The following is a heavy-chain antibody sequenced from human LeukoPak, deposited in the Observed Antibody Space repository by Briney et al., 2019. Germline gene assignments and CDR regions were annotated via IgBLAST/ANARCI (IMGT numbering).Heavy chain of an antibody. CDR1: GYSISSGYY. J-gene: IGHJ3*01. CDR2: IFHSGSI. D-gene: IGHD3-22*01. CDR3: ARMGVSYYYDSSTYYPAAFDV. Sequence: SETLSLTCAVSGYSISSGYYWCWIRQSPGKGLEWIATIFHSGSIYYNPSLKSRVTLSVDTSKNQFSLKLNSVTAADTALYYCARMGVSYYYDSSTYYPAAFDVWGQGTMVSVSS. V-gene: IGHV4-38-2*01.